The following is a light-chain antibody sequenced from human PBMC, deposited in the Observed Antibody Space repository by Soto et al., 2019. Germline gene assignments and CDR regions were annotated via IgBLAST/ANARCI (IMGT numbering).Light chain of an antibody. Sequence: QSVLTQPPSASGTPGQRVTISCSGSSSNIGSNYVYWYQQLPGTAPKLLIYRNNQRPSGVPDRFSGSKSGTSASLAISGLRSEDEADYYCAAWDDRLSGYVLGTGTKV. J-gene: IGLJ1*01. V-gene: IGLV1-47*01. CDR3: AAWDDRLSGYV. CDR2: RNN. CDR1: SSNIGSNY.